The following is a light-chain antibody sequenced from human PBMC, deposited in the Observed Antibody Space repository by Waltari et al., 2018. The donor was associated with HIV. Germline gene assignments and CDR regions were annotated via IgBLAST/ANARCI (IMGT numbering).Light chain of an antibody. CDR1: NSGSKS. J-gene: IGLJ3*02. CDR3: QVWDSSSDHWV. V-gene: IGLV3-21*04. Sequence: SYVLTQPPSVSVAPGKTARITCGGNNSGSKSVHWYQQKPGQAPVLVIYDDSDRPSGIPERFSGSKSGNTATLTISRVEAGDEADYYCQVWDSSSDHWVFGGGTKLTVL. CDR2: DDS.